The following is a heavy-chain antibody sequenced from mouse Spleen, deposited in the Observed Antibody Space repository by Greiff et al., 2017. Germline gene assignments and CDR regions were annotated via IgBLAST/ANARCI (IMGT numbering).Heavy chain of an antibody. V-gene: IGHV5-9-1*01. J-gene: IGHJ3*01. Sequence: EVKLVESGGGLVKPGGSLKLSCAASGFTFSSYAMSWVRQTPEKRLEWVATISSGGSYTYYPDSVKGRFTISRDNAKNTLYLQMSSLRSEDTAMYYCASHYYGSSYIAYWGQGTLVTVSA. CDR1: GFTFSSYA. CDR3: ASHYYGSSYIAY. D-gene: IGHD1-1*01. CDR2: ISSGGSYT.